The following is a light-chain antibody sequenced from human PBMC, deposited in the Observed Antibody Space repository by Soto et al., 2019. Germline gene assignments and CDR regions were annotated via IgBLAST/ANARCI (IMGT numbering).Light chain of an antibody. CDR1: SSNIGSNT. V-gene: IGLV1-44*01. CDR3: AAWDDSLNGWV. J-gene: IGLJ3*02. Sequence: QSVLTQPPSASGTPGQRVTISCSGSSSNIGSNTVNWYQQLPGKAPKLLIYSNNQRPSGVPDRFSGSKSGTSASLAISGLQSEDEADYYCAAWDDSLNGWVFGGGPKLTVL. CDR2: SNN.